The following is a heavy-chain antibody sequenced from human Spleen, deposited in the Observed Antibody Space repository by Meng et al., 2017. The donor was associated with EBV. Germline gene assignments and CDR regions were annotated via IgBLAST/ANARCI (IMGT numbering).Heavy chain of an antibody. D-gene: IGHD5-12*01. V-gene: IGHV4-39*07. CDR2: FYYSGTT. Sequence: QLPLQESGPGLVKPSESLSLTCSVSGGYISSSGYHWAWIRQPPGKGLEWIGNFYYSGTTYYKSSLQSRVTMSVDTSKNQFSLRVTSVIAADTAVYYCARGYNGFFDHWGQGTLVTVSS. CDR3: ARGYNGFFDH. J-gene: IGHJ4*02. CDR1: GGYISSSGYH.